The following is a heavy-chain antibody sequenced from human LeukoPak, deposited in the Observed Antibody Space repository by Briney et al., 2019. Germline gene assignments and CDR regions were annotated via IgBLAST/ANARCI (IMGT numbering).Heavy chain of an antibody. V-gene: IGHV4-39*01. CDR1: GGSISSSSYY. Sequence: TSETLSLTCTVSGGSISSSSYYWGWIRQPPGKGLEWIGSIYYSGSTYYNPSLKSRVTISVDTSKNQFSLKLSSVTAADTAVYYCARHFSLPWFGAHAFDIWGQGTMVTVSS. CDR2: IYYSGST. CDR3: ARHFSLPWFGAHAFDI. D-gene: IGHD3-10*01. J-gene: IGHJ3*02.